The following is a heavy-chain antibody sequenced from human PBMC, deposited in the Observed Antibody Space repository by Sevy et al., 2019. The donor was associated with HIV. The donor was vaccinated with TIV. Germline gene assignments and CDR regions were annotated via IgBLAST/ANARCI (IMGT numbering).Heavy chain of an antibody. V-gene: IGHV3-49*03. CDR1: GFTFGDYA. CDR2: IRSKAYGGTT. CDR3: TRGGGITMMGYYYYGMDV. Sequence: GGSLRLSCTASGFTFGDYAMSWFRQAPGKWLEWVGFIRSKAYGGTTEYDASVKGRFTISRDDSKTIAYLQMNSLKTEDTGVYYCTRGGGITMMGYYYYGMDVWGQGTTVTVSS. J-gene: IGHJ6*02. D-gene: IGHD3-22*01.